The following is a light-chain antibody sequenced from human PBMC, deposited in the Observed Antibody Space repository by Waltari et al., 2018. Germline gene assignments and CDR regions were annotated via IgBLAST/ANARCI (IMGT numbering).Light chain of an antibody. V-gene: IGKV1-5*03. CDR2: QAS. CDR1: QTIYIC. CDR3: QQYNYYPYT. Sequence: DIQMTQSPSTLSASVGDRVTITCRASQTIYICLAWYQQKQGKAPNVLIYQASSLQNGVPTRFSGSGSGTEFTLTISSLQPDDFATYYCQQYNYYPYTFGQGTRLEIK. J-gene: IGKJ2*01.